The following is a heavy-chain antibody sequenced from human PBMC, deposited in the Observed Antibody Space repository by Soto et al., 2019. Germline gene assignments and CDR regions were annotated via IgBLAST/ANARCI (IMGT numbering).Heavy chain of an antibody. J-gene: IGHJ4*02. CDR2: INGRSTVI. CDR3: ARVRSGSYYYLDY. V-gene: IGHV3-48*02. D-gene: IGHD1-26*01. Sequence: GGSLRLSCAGSGFTFDTFSMNWIRQAPGKGLEWVSYINGRSTVIYYADSVKGRFTISRDNAKNSLYLQMNSLRDEDSAVYYCARVRSGSYYYLDYWGQGTLVTVSS. CDR1: GFTFDTFS.